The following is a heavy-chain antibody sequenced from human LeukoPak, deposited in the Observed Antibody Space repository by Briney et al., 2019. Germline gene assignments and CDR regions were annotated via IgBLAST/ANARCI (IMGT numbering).Heavy chain of an antibody. Sequence: GGSLRLSCAASGFTFSSYAMSWVRQAPGKGLEWVSAISGSGGSTYYADPVQGRFTISRDNSKNTPYLQMNSLRAEDTAVYYCAIIYGDYRRFDYWGQGTLVTVSS. V-gene: IGHV3-23*01. CDR3: AIIYGDYRRFDY. CDR1: GFTFSSYA. D-gene: IGHD4-17*01. J-gene: IGHJ4*02. CDR2: ISGSGGST.